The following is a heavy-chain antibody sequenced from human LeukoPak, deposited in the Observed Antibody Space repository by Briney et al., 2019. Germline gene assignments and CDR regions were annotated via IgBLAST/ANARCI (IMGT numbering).Heavy chain of an antibody. D-gene: IGHD3-9*01. J-gene: IGHJ5*02. CDR3: AQSEGYFDWLFRS. Sequence: GGSLRLSCAASGFTFSSYSMNWVRQAPGKGLEWVSSISSSSSYIYYADSVKGRFTISRDNAKNSLYLQMNSLRAEDTALYYCAQSEGYFDWLFRSWGQGTLVTVSS. CDR1: GFTFSSYS. V-gene: IGHV3-21*04. CDR2: ISSSSSYI.